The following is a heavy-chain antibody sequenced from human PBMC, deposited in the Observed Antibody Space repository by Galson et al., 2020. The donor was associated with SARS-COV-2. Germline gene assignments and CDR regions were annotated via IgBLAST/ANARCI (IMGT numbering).Heavy chain of an antibody. Sequence: ASVKVSCKVSGYTLTELSMHWVRQAPGKGLEWMGGFDPKDGETIYAQKFQGRVTMTEDTSTDTAYMELSSLRSEDTAVYYCATVYCTNGVCYTPEYFQHWGQGTLVTVSS. J-gene: IGHJ1*01. CDR1: GYTLTELS. CDR3: ATVYCTNGVCYTPEYFQH. CDR2: FDPKDGET. V-gene: IGHV1-24*01. D-gene: IGHD2-8*01.